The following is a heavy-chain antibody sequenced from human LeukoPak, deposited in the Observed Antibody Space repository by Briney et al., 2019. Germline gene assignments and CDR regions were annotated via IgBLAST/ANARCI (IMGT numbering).Heavy chain of an antibody. J-gene: IGHJ4*02. CDR2: IGTAGDT. CDR3: ARGRYGSESYFFDF. V-gene: IGHV3-13*01. D-gene: IGHD3-10*01. CDR1: GFTFSSYD. Sequence: GGSLRLSCAASGFTFSSYDMHWVRQATGKGLEWVSAIGTAGDTYYADSVKGRFTISRDNSKNTLYLQMNSLRAEDTAVYYCARGRYGSESYFFDFWGQGTLVTVSS.